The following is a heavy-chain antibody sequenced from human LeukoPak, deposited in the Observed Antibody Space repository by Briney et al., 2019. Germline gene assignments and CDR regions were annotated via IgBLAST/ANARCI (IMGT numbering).Heavy chain of an antibody. CDR3: ARETIFGVVIPTSFDY. D-gene: IGHD3-3*01. Sequence: SETLSLTCTVSGYSISSGYYWGWIRQPPGKGLEWIGSIYHSGSTYYNPSLKSRVTISVDTSKNQLSLKLSSVTAADTAVYYCARETIFGVVIPTSFDYWGQGTLVTVSS. V-gene: IGHV4-38-2*02. CDR1: GYSISSGYY. CDR2: IYHSGST. J-gene: IGHJ4*02.